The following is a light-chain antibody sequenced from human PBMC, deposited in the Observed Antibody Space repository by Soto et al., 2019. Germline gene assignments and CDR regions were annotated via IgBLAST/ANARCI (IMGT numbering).Light chain of an antibody. CDR1: SSDVGGYNY. CDR2: DVT. V-gene: IGLV2-14*03. Sequence: QSALTQPASVSGSPGQSLTISCTGTSSDVGGYNYVSWYQQHPGKAPKLLIYDVTNRPSGVSNRFSASKSGNTASLTISGLHAEDEADYYCSSYTTSSTVVFGGGTKLTVL. CDR3: SSYTTSSTVV. J-gene: IGLJ2*01.